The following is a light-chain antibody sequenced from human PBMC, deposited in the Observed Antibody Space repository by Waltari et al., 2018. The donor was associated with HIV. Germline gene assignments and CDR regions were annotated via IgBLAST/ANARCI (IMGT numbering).Light chain of an antibody. CDR1: QSVSSSY. J-gene: IGKJ2*01. V-gene: IGKV3-20*01. CDR2: DAS. Sequence: EIVLTQSPGTLSLSPGERATLSCRASQSVSSSYLAWYQQKPGQTPRLLIYDASNRATGIPDRFSGSGSGTDFSLTIDKLEPEDFGVYWCQQYGSSPYTFGRGTILEL. CDR3: QQYGSSPYT.